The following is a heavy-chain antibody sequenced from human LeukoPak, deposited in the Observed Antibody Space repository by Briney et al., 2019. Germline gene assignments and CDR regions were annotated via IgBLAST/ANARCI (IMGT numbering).Heavy chain of an antibody. CDR1: GFTFSNAW. D-gene: IGHD2-15*01. Sequence: GGSLRLSCAASGFTFSNAWISWVCQAPGKGLEWVGRIKSKAAGGKTDYAAPVKGRFTISRDETKDTLYLQMNSLKTEDTAVYYCTSGPMVAGEAFDYWGKGTLVTVSS. CDR2: IKSKAAGGKT. CDR3: TSGPMVAGEAFDY. J-gene: IGHJ4*02. V-gene: IGHV3-15*01.